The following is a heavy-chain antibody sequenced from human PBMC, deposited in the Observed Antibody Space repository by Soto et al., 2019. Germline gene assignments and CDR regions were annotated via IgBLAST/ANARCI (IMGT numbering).Heavy chain of an antibody. V-gene: IGHV4-34*01. CDR2: INHSGST. CDR1: GGSFSGYY. Sequence: QVQLQQWGAGLLKPSETLSLTCAVYGGSFSGYYWSWIRQPPGKGLEWIGEINHSGSTNYNPSLKRRVTISVDTSKNQFSLKLSSVTAADTAVYYCARGVGGDFVYWGQGTLVTVSS. D-gene: IGHD3-16*02. J-gene: IGHJ4*02. CDR3: ARGVGGDFVY.